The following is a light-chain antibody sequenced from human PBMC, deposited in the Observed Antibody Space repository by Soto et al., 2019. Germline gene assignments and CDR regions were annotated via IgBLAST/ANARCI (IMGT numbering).Light chain of an antibody. CDR3: QQYYSTPLT. CDR2: WAS. J-gene: IGKJ4*01. CDR1: QSVLYSSNNKDY. Sequence: DIVMTQSPDSLAVCLGERATINCKSSQSVLYSSNNKDYLAWYQQKPGQPPKLLLYWASTRESGVPDRFSGSGSGTDFTLTISSLQAEDVAVYYCQQYYSTPLTFGGGTKVDIK. V-gene: IGKV4-1*01.